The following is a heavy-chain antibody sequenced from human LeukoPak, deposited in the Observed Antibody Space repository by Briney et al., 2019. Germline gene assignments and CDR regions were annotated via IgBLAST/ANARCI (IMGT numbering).Heavy chain of an antibody. V-gene: IGHV4-39*01. D-gene: IGHD1-1*01. CDR2: IYYHENT. J-gene: IGHJ4*02. CDR3: ARRAYSAAYWKHFDY. Sequence: PSETLSLTCTVSGGSISSSSDYWGWIRQAPGKGLEWIGSIYYHENTYYNSSLKSRVTISVDTSKNQFSLKLNSVAAADTAVYFCARRAYSAAYWKHFDYWGQGTLVTVSS. CDR1: GGSISSSSDY.